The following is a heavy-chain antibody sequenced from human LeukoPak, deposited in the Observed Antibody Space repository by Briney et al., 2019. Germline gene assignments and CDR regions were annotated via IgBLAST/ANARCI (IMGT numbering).Heavy chain of an antibody. CDR3: ASPGQGDCSGGSCYFDY. CDR1: GFTFSSYS. J-gene: IGHJ4*02. CDR2: ISSSSSYI. D-gene: IGHD2-15*01. V-gene: IGHV3-21*01. Sequence: GGSLRLSCAASGFTFSSYSMNWVRQAPGKGLEWVSSISSSSSYIYYADSVKGRFTISRDNAKNSLYLQMNSLRAEDTAVYYCASPGQGDCSGGSCYFDYLGQGTLVTVSS.